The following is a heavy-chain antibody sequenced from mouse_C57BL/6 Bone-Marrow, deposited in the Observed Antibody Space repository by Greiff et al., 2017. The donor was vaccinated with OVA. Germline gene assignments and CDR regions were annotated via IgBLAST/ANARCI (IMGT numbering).Heavy chain of an antibody. CDR2: IYPGNSDT. CDR1: GYTFTSYW. V-gene: IGHV1-5*01. Sequence: EVQLQQSGTVLARPGASVKMSCKTSGYTFTSYWMHWVKQRPGQGLEWIGAIYPGNSDTSYNQKFKGKAKLTAVTSASTAYLELSSLTNEDSAVYYCTRAYGSSSYWYFGVWGTGATVTVSS. CDR3: TRAYGSSSYWYFGV. J-gene: IGHJ1*03. D-gene: IGHD1-1*01.